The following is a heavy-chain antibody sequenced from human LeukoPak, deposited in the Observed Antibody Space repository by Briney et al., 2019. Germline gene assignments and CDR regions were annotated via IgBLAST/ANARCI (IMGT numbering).Heavy chain of an antibody. J-gene: IGHJ4*02. CDR1: GGSISSGGYC. V-gene: IGHV4-31*03. Sequence: PSQTLSLTCTVSGGSISSGGYCWNWIRQHPGKGLEWIGYIYDSGSTYYTPSLKSRVSISVDTSKNQFSLKLTSVTAADTAVYYCARDRRGYGFDYWGQGTLVTVSS. CDR3: ARDRRGYGFDY. CDR2: IYDSGST. D-gene: IGHD5-12*01.